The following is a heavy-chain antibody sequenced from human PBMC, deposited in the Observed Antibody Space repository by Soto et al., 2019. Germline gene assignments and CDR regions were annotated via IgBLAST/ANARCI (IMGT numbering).Heavy chain of an antibody. CDR1: GGTFSSYT. D-gene: IGHD6-19*01. CDR3: GYSSGWYGSLGY. CDR2: IIPILGIA. Sequence: QVQLVQSGAEVKKPGSSVKVSCKASGGTFSSYTISWVRQAPGQGLEWMGRIIPILGIANYAQKFQGRVTITADKSTSTAYMDLSSLRSEDTAVYYCGYSSGWYGSLGYWGQGTLVTVSS. V-gene: IGHV1-69*02. J-gene: IGHJ4*02.